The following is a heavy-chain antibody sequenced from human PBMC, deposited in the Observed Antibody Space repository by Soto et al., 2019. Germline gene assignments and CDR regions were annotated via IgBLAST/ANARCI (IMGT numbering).Heavy chain of an antibody. CDR1: GYTFTTYY. V-gene: IGHV1-46*01. Sequence: QVQLVQSGAEVKRPGASVNVSCKAFGYTFTTYYMHWVRQAPEQGLVWMGMINPTSGSTTYAQNLQGRVTMTRDKSTRTVYMELNSLRSEDTAVYYCARLDIVGPSTVPWGQGTLVTVSS. D-gene: IGHD1-26*01. CDR2: INPTSGST. CDR3: ARLDIVGPSTVP. J-gene: IGHJ5*02.